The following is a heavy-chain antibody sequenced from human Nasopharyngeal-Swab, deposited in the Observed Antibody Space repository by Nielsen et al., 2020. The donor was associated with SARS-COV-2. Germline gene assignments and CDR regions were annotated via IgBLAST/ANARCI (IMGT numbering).Heavy chain of an antibody. CDR2: ISTTTATI. CDR3: AREVPYSGHDDAFDL. Sequence: LSLTCAASGSGFSYYEMNWVRQAPGKGLEWISYISTTTATINYADSVKGRFTISRDNAKNSLYLQMNSLRAEDTAVYYCAREVPYSGHDDAFDLWGQGTMVTVSS. V-gene: IGHV3-48*03. D-gene: IGHD5-12*01. CDR1: GSGFSYYE. J-gene: IGHJ3*01.